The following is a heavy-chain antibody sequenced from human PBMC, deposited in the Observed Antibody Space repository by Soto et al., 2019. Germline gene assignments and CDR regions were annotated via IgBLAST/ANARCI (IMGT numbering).Heavy chain of an antibody. CDR2: ISGTGGST. V-gene: IGHV3-23*01. Sequence: EVQLLESGGGLVQPGGSLRLSCAASGFTFSRYAMTWVRQAPGKGLEWVSSISGTGGSTYYAESVKGRFTISRDNSKNTLYLQMNNLRAEDTALYYRAKVALVVVVNYYYMDVWGKGTTVTVSS. J-gene: IGHJ6*03. CDR1: GFTFSRYA. D-gene: IGHD2-15*01. CDR3: AKVALVVVVNYYYMDV.